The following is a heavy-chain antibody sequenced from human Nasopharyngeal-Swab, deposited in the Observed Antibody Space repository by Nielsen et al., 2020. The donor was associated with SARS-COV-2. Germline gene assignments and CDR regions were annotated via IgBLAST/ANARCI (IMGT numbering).Heavy chain of an antibody. CDR3: AGDLEPYCSSTSCYPRGEVDY. CDR1: GGSISSGGYY. V-gene: IGHV4-31*03. CDR2: IYYSGST. Sequence: SETLSLTCTVSGGSISSGGYYWSWIRQHPGKGLEWIGYIYYSGSTYYNPSLKSRVTISVDTSKNQFSLKLSSVTAADTAVYYCAGDLEPYCSSTSCYPRGEVDYWGQGTLVTVSS. D-gene: IGHD2-2*01. J-gene: IGHJ4*02.